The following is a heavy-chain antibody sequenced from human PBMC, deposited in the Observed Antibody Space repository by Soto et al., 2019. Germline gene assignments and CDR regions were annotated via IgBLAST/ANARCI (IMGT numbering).Heavy chain of an antibody. Sequence: PGGSLRLSCAASGLTFTSHGMHWVRQAPGKGLEWVAVIWHDGSIKYYGNSVKGRFTISRDTSKNTMYLQMNSLRAEDTAVYFCAAVDYTDTTGYPHWGQGTLVTVSS. J-gene: IGHJ4*02. CDR1: GLTFTSHG. CDR2: IWHDGSIK. D-gene: IGHD3-22*01. V-gene: IGHV3-33*01. CDR3: AAVDYTDTTGYPH.